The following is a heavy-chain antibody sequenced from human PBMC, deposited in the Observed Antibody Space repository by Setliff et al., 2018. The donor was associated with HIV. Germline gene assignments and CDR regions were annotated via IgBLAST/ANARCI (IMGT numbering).Heavy chain of an antibody. CDR3: ARSTYYYGSGKGSGWFDP. D-gene: IGHD3-10*01. CDR1: GVSISIYY. CDR2: IDHSGST. J-gene: IGHJ5*02. V-gene: IGHV4-59*04. Sequence: ETLSLTCNVSGVSISIYYWGWVRQPPGKGLEWIGYIDHSGSTYYNTSLKSRVTISIDRSKNQFSLKLSSVTAADTAVYYCARSTYYYGSGKGSGWFDPWGQGTLVTVSS.